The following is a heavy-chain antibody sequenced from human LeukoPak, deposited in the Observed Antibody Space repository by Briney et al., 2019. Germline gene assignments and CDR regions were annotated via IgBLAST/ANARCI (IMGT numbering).Heavy chain of an antibody. CDR1: GFTFRSYE. CDR3: ARASTVDY. J-gene: IGHJ4*02. CDR2: ISSSGGTI. D-gene: IGHD4-17*01. V-gene: IGHV3-48*03. Sequence: GGSLRLSCAASGFTFRSYEMNWVRQAPGKGLEWVSYISSSGGTIYYADTVKGRFTISRDNAKNSLYLQMNSLRAEDTAVYYCARASTVDYWGQGTLVTVSS.